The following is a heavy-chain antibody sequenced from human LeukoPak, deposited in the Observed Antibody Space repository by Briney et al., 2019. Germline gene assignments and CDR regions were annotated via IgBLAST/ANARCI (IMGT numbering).Heavy chain of an antibody. D-gene: IGHD3-16*02. J-gene: IGHJ4*02. V-gene: IGHV4-34*01. Sequence: SETLSLTCAVYGGSFSGYYWSWIRQPPGKGLEWIGEINHSGSTNYNPSLKSRVTISVDTSKNQFSLKLSSVTAADTAVYYCARATYYDYVWGCYRPYYFDYWGQGTLVTVSS. CDR3: ARATYYDYVWGCYRPYYFDY. CDR2: INHSGST. CDR1: GGSFSGYY.